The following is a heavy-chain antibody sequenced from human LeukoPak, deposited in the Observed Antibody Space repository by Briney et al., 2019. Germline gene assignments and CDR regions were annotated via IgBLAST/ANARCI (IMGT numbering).Heavy chain of an antibody. CDR2: VYRGVST. D-gene: IGHD7-27*01. V-gene: IGHV4-30-2*01. CDR1: GGSISSGGYY. CDR3: ARDLGTEGGSYYFDY. J-gene: IGHJ4*02. Sequence: LSLTCTVSGGSISSGGYYWSWIRQPPGRGLEWIGYVYRGVSTSYNPSLKSRVAISVDRSKNQFSLKLNSVTAADTAVYFCARDLGTEGGSYYFDYWGQGTLVTVSS.